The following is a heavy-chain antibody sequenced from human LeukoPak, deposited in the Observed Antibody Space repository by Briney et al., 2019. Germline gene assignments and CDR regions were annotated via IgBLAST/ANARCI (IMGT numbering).Heavy chain of an antibody. Sequence: KPSETLSLTCTVSGASISSYYWSWLRQPPGKGLEWIGYIYYNGNTIYSDSLSSRVTISSDTSKNQFSLRLTSVTAADTARYFCASLQAHGGNYIEHWGQGILVTVPS. CDR2: IYYNGNT. J-gene: IGHJ1*01. D-gene: IGHD4-23*01. CDR3: ASLQAHGGNYIEH. V-gene: IGHV4-59*08. CDR1: GASISSYY.